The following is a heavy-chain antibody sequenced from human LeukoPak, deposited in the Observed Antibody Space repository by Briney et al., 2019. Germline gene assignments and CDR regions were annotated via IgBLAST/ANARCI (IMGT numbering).Heavy chain of an antibody. CDR3: SRGGFNYDSGNNDGFDI. Sequence: GGSLRLSCTASGFTFGNYGMSWVRQAPGKGLEWVSGIRYDSVNRYYADSVKGRHTISRDNAENTLYLQVNSLRTGDTAVYYCSRGGFNYDSGNNDGFDIWGQGAMVAVSS. V-gene: IGHV3-23*01. CDR1: GFTFGNYG. CDR2: IRYDSVNR. J-gene: IGHJ3*02. D-gene: IGHD3-10*01.